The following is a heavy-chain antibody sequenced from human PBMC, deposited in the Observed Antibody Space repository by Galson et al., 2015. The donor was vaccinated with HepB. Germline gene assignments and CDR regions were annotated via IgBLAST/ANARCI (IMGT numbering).Heavy chain of an antibody. Sequence: SVKVSCKASGYTFTSYDINWVRQATGQGLEWMGWMNPNSGNTGYAQKFQGRVTMTRNTSISTAYMELSSLRSEDTAVYYCARWVDEQDIVVVPAAILFHYGMDVWGQGTTVTVSS. D-gene: IGHD2-2*02. CDR1: GYTFTSYD. J-gene: IGHJ6*02. CDR2: MNPNSGNT. CDR3: ARWVDEQDIVVVPAAILFHYGMDV. V-gene: IGHV1-8*01.